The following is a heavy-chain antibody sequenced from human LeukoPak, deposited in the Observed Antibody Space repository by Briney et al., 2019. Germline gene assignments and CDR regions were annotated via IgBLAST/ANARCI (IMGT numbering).Heavy chain of an antibody. V-gene: IGHV4-34*01. Sequence: SETLSLTCAVYGESFSGYYWSWIRQPPGKGREGIGEINHCGRTNSNPSLKSRVAISVDTSKNQFSLKLSSVTAADTAVYYCARRGPNTFGGPSSFDYWGEGTLVTVSS. D-gene: IGHD3-16*01. J-gene: IGHJ4*02. CDR2: INHCGRT. CDR1: GESFSGYY. CDR3: ARRGPNTFGGPSSFDY.